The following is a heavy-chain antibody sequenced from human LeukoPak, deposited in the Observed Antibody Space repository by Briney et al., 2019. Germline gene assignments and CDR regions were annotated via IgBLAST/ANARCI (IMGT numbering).Heavy chain of an antibody. J-gene: IGHJ5*02. CDR2: INPNSGGT. CDR1: GYTFTGYY. CDR3: AREGPKSSGHPIPRRFDP. D-gene: IGHD6-19*01. V-gene: IGHV1-2*06. Sequence: ASVKVSCKAPGYTFTGYYMHWVRQAPGQGLEWMGRINPNSGGTNYAQKFQGRVTMTRDTSISTAYMELSRLRSDDTAVYYCAREGPKSSGHPIPRRFDPWGQGTLVTVSS.